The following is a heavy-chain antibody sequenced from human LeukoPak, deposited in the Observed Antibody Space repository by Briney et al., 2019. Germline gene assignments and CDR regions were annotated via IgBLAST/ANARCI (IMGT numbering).Heavy chain of an antibody. Sequence: GGSLRLSCAASGFSFSNAWMSWVRQAPGKGLEWLGRIKSKSDGGTTDYAAPVKGRFTISRDDSKSMLYLQINSLKTEDTAVYYCTTDGSSFYDSTTCYPWGRGTLVTVSS. CDR2: IKSKSDGGTT. J-gene: IGHJ4*02. D-gene: IGHD2/OR15-2a*01. V-gene: IGHV3-15*05. CDR3: TTDGSSFYDSTTCYP. CDR1: GFSFSNAW.